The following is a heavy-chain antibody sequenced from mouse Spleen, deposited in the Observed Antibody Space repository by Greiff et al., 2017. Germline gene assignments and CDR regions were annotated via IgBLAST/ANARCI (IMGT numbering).Heavy chain of an antibody. V-gene: IGHV1-50*01. J-gene: IGHJ4*01. Sequence: QVQLQQPGAELVKPGASVKLSCKASGYTFTSYWMQWVKQRPGQGLEWIGEIDPSDSYTNYNQKFKGKATLTVDTSSSTAYMQLSSLTSEDSAVYYCARKEYDYYYAMDYWGQGTSVTVSS. CDR3: ARKEYDYYYAMDY. CDR2: IDPSDSYT. CDR1: GYTFTSYW. D-gene: IGHD2-4*01.